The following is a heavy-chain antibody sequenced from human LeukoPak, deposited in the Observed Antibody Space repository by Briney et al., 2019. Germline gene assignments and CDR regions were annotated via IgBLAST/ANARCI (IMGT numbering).Heavy chain of an antibody. CDR3: ATDRGWRTSGYYLYYFEY. D-gene: IGHD3-3*01. CDR1: GFTFSNAW. CDR2: IKNDGSEI. Sequence: GGSLRLSCAASGFTFSNAWMSWVRQAPGKGLEWVASIKNDGSEIYYVDSVRGRYTISRDNTKNSLYLQMSSLRAEDTAVYYCATDRGWRTSGYYLYYFEYWGQGTLVTFSS. V-gene: IGHV3-7*01. J-gene: IGHJ4*02.